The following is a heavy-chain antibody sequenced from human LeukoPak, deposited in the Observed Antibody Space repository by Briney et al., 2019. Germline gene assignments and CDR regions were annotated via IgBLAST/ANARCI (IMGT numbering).Heavy chain of an antibody. J-gene: IGHJ5*02. Sequence: GGSLRLSCAASGFSFSTYEMNWVRQAPGKGLEWVSDITISGNTRNYADSVKGRFTISRDNARNSLYLQMNSLRVEDTAVYYCARGDPYADLWGQGTLVTVAS. V-gene: IGHV3-48*03. CDR1: GFSFSTYE. CDR2: ITISGNTR. D-gene: IGHD2-2*01. CDR3: ARGDPYADL.